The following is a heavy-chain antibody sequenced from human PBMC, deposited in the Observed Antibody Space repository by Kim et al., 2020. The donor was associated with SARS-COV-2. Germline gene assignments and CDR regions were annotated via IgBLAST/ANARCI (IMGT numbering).Heavy chain of an antibody. V-gene: IGHV3-48*02. D-gene: IGHD3-16*01. J-gene: IGHJ3*02. CDR3: VRDRMGGAFDI. CDR1: GFTFSAYD. CDR2: ITKSSATI. Sequence: GGSLRLSCATSGFTFSAYDMNWVRQAPGKGLEWLSFITKSSATIYYADSVQGRFTISRDNAKNSLHLQMNSLRDEDTALYYCVRDRMGGAFDIWGQGTMV.